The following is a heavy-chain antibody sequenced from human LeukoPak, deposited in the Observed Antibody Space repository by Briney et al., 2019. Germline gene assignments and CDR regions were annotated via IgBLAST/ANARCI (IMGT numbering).Heavy chain of an antibody. CDR1: GFTFSSYG. D-gene: IGHD3-10*01. CDR3: ARDKAGAGFGDAFDI. J-gene: IGHJ3*02. V-gene: IGHV3-30*02. Sequence: GGSLRLSCAASGFTFSSYGMHWVRQAPGKGLEWVAFIRYDGSNKYYADSVKGRFTISRDNSKNTLYLQMNSLRAEDTAVYYCARDKAGAGFGDAFDIWGQGTMVTVSS. CDR2: IRYDGSNK.